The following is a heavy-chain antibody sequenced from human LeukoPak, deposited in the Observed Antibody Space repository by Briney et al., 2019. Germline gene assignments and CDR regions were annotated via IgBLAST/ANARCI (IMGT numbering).Heavy chain of an antibody. Sequence: SETLSLTCTVSGGSISSYYWSWIRQPAGKGLEWIGRIYTSGCTNYNPSLKSRVTMSVDTSKNQFSLKLSSVTAADTAVYYCARDALYCSSTSCYYSTNYYYMDVWGKGTTVTVSS. CDR3: ARDALYCSSTSCYYSTNYYYMDV. CDR1: GGSISSYY. J-gene: IGHJ6*03. D-gene: IGHD2-2*01. CDR2: IYTSGCT. V-gene: IGHV4-4*07.